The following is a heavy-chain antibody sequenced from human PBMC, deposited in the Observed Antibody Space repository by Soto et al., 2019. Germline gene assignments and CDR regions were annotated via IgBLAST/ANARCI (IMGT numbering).Heavy chain of an antibody. CDR2: ISNSGDTI. V-gene: IGHV3-23*01. J-gene: IGHJ6*02. D-gene: IGHD2-2*01. Sequence: EVQLLESGGGLVQPGGSLRLSCVASGFTFSYYTMSWVRQAPGKGLEWVSGISNSGDTIYYADSVKGRFTISRDNFKNTLYLQMNRLRADDTAVYYCEDPVPATTHYDYYDMDVWGQGTTVTVSS. CDR3: EDPVPATTHYDYYDMDV. CDR1: GFTFSYYT.